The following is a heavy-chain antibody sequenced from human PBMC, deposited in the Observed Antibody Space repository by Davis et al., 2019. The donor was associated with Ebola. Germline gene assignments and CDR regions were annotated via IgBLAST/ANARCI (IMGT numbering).Heavy chain of an antibody. Sequence: AASVKVSCKASGYTFNNYAINWVRQATGQGPEWMGWMTPSSGNTGYAQKFQGRVTMTRDTSTSTAFMELSSLGSEDTAVYYCARVRSTSGWRYYFDYWGQGTLVTVSS. CDR1: GYTFNNYA. V-gene: IGHV1-8*02. CDR2: MTPSSGNT. J-gene: IGHJ4*02. D-gene: IGHD6-19*01. CDR3: ARVRSTSGWRYYFDY.